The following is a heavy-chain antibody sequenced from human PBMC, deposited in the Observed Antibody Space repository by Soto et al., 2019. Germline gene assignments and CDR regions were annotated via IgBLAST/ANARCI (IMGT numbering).Heavy chain of an antibody. CDR3: AGGPGVARNY. CDR1: SASISSSSYT. CDR2: IYYSGST. J-gene: IGHJ4*02. D-gene: IGHD5-12*01. V-gene: IGHV4-39*07. Sequence: PSETLSLTCTVSSASISSSSYTWGWIRQPPGKGLEWIGSIYYSGSTYYNPSLKSRVTISVDRSKNQFSLKLSSVTAADTAVYYCAGGPGVARNYWGQGTLVTVSS.